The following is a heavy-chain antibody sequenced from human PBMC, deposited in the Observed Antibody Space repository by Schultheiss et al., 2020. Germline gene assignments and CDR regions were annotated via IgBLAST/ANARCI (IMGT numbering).Heavy chain of an antibody. D-gene: IGHD3-3*01. J-gene: IGHJ4*02. Sequence: SETLSLTCTVSGGSISSYYWSWIRQPPGKGLEWIGYIYYSGSTNYNPSLKSRVTISVDTSKNQFSLKLSSVTAADTAVYYCARVPYDFWSGAYYFDYWGQGTLVTVSS. CDR1: GGSISSYY. CDR2: IYYSGST. V-gene: IGHV4-59*08. CDR3: ARVPYDFWSGAYYFDY.